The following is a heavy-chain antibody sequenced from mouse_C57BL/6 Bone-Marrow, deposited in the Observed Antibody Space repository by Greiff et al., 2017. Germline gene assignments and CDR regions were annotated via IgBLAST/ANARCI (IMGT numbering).Heavy chain of an antibody. J-gene: IGHJ2*01. D-gene: IGHD1-3*01. CDR1: GYTFNSYW. V-gene: IGHV1-52*01. CDR3: ASLTTVVASDY. Sequence: QVQLKQPGAELVRPGSSVKLSCKASGYTFNSYWMHWVKQRPIQGLEWIGNIAPSDRETNYNQTFKDKATLTVDKSSSTAYMQLSSLTSGDSSVYYCASLTTVVASDYWGQGTTLTVSS. CDR2: IAPSDRET.